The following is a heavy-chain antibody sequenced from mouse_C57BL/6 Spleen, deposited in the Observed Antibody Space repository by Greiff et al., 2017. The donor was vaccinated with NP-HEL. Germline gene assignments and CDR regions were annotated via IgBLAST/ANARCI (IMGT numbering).Heavy chain of an antibody. D-gene: IGHD2-4*01. Sequence: VQLQQSGAELVRPGTSVKVSCKASGYAFTNYLIEWVKQRPGQGLEWIGVINPGSGGTNYNEKFKGKATLTADKSSSTAYMQLSSLTSEDSAVYFCASWDYDAGFAYWGQGTLVTVAA. J-gene: IGHJ3*01. V-gene: IGHV1-54*01. CDR3: ASWDYDAGFAY. CDR1: GYAFTNYL. CDR2: INPGSGGT.